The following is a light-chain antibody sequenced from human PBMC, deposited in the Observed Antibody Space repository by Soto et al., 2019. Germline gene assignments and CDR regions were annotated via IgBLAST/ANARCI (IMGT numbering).Light chain of an antibody. CDR2: GAS. Sequence: DIVLTQSPATLSVSPGERATLSCRASQSVSSNYLAWYQQKPGQAPSLLIYGASSRDTGIPARFSGSGSGTEFTLTISSLQPEDFAIYYCQQYNNWPLTFGQGTKVDIK. CDR3: QQYNNWPLT. J-gene: IGKJ1*01. V-gene: IGKV3-15*01. CDR1: QSVSSN.